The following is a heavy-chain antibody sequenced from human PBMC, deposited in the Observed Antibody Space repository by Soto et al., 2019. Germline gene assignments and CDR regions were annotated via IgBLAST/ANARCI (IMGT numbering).Heavy chain of an antibody. D-gene: IGHD6-13*01. J-gene: IGHJ6*02. CDR2: ISYDGSNK. Sequence: QVQLVESGGGVVQPGRSLRLSCAASGFTFSSYAMHWVRQAPGKGLEWVAVISYDGSNKYYADSVKGRFTISRDNSKNTLYLQINSLRAEDTAVYYCARDAGIAAALYGMDVWGQGTTVTVSS. V-gene: IGHV3-30-3*01. CDR3: ARDAGIAAALYGMDV. CDR1: GFTFSSYA.